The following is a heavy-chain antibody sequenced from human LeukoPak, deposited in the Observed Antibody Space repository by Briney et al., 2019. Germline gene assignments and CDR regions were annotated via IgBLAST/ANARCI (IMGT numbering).Heavy chain of an antibody. CDR1: GFTFSSYD. J-gene: IGHJ3*02. Sequence: GGSLRLSCAACGFTFSSYDMHWVRQVTGKGLEWVSAIGTAGDTYYPGSVKGRFTISRENAKNPLYLQMNSLRAGDTAVYYCARGVIVAGLGFDIWGQGTMVTVSS. D-gene: IGHD3-22*01. CDR3: ARGVIVAGLGFDI. CDR2: IGTAGDT. V-gene: IGHV3-13*04.